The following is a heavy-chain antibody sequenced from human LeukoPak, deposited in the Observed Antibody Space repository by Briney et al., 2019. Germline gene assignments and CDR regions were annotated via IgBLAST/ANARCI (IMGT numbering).Heavy chain of an antibody. CDR1: GYTFTSYG. CDR2: ISAYNGNT. J-gene: IGHJ1*01. Sequence: ASVKVSCQSSGYTFTSYGIRWLRQPPGQGLEWMGWISAYNGNTNYAQKLQGRVTMTTDTSTSTGYMELRSLRSDDTAVYYCERYDILTGYYTGYFQHWGQGTLVTVSS. CDR3: ERYDILTGYYTGYFQH. V-gene: IGHV1-18*01. D-gene: IGHD3-9*01.